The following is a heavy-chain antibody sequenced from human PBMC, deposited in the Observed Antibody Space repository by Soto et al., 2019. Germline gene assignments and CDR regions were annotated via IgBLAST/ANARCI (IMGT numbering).Heavy chain of an antibody. J-gene: IGHJ4*02. D-gene: IGHD3-3*01. Sequence: PSETLSLTCTVSGGSISSYYWSWIRQPPGKGLEWIGYIYYSGSTNYNPSLKSRVTISVDTSKNQFSLKLSSVTAADTAVYYCARVDFWSGYPEDYWGQGTLVTVSS. V-gene: IGHV4-59*01. CDR3: ARVDFWSGYPEDY. CDR2: IYYSGST. CDR1: GGSISSYY.